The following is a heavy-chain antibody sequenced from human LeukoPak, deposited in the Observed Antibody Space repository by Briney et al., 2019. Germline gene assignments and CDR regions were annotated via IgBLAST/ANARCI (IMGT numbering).Heavy chain of an antibody. D-gene: IGHD6-19*01. Sequence: PSETLSLTCAVSGYSISSGYYWGWIRQPPGKGLEWIGSIYHSGSTYYNPSLKSRVTISVDTSKNQFSLKLSSVTAADTAVYYRARHDSSGWYDDYFDYWGQGTLVTVSS. V-gene: IGHV4-38-2*01. J-gene: IGHJ4*02. CDR2: IYHSGST. CDR3: ARHDSSGWYDDYFDY. CDR1: GYSISSGYY.